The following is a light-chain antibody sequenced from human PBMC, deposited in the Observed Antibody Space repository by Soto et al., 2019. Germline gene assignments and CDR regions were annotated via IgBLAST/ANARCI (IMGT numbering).Light chain of an antibody. V-gene: IGKV4-1*01. J-gene: IGKJ4*01. CDR2: WAS. CDR3: QQYYSTFLT. CDR1: QSVLYSSNNKNY. Sequence: DLVLTQSPDSLAVSLGERATINCKSSQSVLYSSNNKNYLSWYQQKPGQPPKLLIYWASTRESGVPDRFSGSGSGTDFTLTISSLQAEDVAVYYCQQYYSTFLTFGGGTKVDIK.